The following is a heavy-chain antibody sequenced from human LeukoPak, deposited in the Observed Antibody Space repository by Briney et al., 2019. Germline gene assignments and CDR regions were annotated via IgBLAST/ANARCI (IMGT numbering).Heavy chain of an antibody. CDR3: AKPDAVDTAMVS. CDR2: IRYDGSNK. CDR1: GFTFSSYG. D-gene: IGHD5-18*01. Sequence: GGSLRLSCAASGFTFSSYGMHWVRRAPGKGLEWVAFIRYDGSNKYYADSVKGRFTISRDNSKNTLYLQMNSLRAEDTAVYYCAKPDAVDTAMVSWGQGTLVTVSS. V-gene: IGHV3-30*02. J-gene: IGHJ4*02.